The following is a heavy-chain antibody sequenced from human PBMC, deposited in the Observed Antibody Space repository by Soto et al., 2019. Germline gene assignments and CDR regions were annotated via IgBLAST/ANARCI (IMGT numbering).Heavy chain of an antibody. D-gene: IGHD5-18*01. CDR1: GGSISSYY. V-gene: IGHV4-59*08. CDR2: IYYSGST. CDR3: ARHGYSYGYPSNFDY. J-gene: IGHJ4*02. Sequence: SETLSLTCTDSGGSISSYYWSWIRQPPGKGLEWIGYIYYSGSTNYNPSLKSRVTISVDTSKNQFSLKLSSVTAADTAVYYCARHGYSYGYPSNFDYWGQGTLVTVSS.